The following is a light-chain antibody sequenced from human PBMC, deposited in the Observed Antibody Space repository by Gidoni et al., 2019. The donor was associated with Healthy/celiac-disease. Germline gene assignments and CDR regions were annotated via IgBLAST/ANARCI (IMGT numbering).Light chain of an antibody. CDR3: QQYNNWPPT. V-gene: IGKV3-15*01. J-gene: IGKJ1*01. CDR2: GAS. CDR1: QSVNSN. Sequence: EIVMTQSPATLSVSPGERATLSCRASQSVNSNLAWYQQNPGQAPRLLIYGASTRATGIPARFSGSGSGTEFTLTISSLQSEDFAVYYCQQYNNWPPTFXQXTKVEIK.